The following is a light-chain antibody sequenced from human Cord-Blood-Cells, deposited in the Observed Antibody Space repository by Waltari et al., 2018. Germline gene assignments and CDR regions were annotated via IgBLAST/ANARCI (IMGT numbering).Light chain of an antibody. Sequence: QSALTQPASVSGSPGQSITISCTGTSSDVGRYNLVSWYQPHPGKAPKLMIYEVSKRPSGVSNRFSGSKSGNTASLTISGLQAEDEADYYCCSYAGSSTYVVFGGGTKLTVL. CDR1: SSDVGRYNL. V-gene: IGLV2-23*02. J-gene: IGLJ2*01. CDR3: CSYAGSSTYVV. CDR2: EVS.